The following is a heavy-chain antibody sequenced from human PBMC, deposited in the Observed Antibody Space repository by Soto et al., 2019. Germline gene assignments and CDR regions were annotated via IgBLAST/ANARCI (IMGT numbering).Heavy chain of an antibody. Sequence: QPGGSLRLSCAASGFTFSSYGMHWVRQAPGKGLEWVAVIWYDGSNKYYADSVKGRFTISRDNSKNTLYLQMNSLRAEDTAVYYCARGVVVPAAYGMDVWGQGTTVTVSS. J-gene: IGHJ6*02. CDR1: GFTFSSYG. V-gene: IGHV3-33*01. CDR3: ARGVVVPAAYGMDV. D-gene: IGHD2-2*01. CDR2: IWYDGSNK.